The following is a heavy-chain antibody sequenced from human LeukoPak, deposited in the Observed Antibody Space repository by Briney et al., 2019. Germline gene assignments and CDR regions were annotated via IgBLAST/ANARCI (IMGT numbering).Heavy chain of an antibody. J-gene: IGHJ4*02. CDR3: ASDEVGASDY. D-gene: IGHD1-26*01. CDR2: ISSNGGST. CDR1: GFTFSSYA. V-gene: IGHV3-64*01. Sequence: GGSLRLSCAASGFTFSSYAMHWVRQAPGKGLEYVSAISSNGGSTYYANSVKGRFTISRDNSKNTLYLQMNSLRAEDTAVYYCASDEVGASDYWGQGTLVTVSS.